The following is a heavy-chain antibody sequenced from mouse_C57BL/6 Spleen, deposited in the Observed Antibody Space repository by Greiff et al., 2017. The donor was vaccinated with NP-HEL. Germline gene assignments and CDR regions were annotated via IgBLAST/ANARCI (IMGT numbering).Heavy chain of an antibody. CDR1: GYTFTSYW. V-gene: IGHV1-55*01. J-gene: IGHJ3*01. Sequence: QVQLQQPGAELVKPGASVKMSCKASGYTFTSYWITWVKQRPGQGLEWIGDIYPGSGSTNYNEKFKSKATLTVDTSSSTAYMQLSSLTSEDSAVYDCAGYCGPYCDGSSPDWMAYWGQGTLVTVSA. D-gene: IGHD1-1*01. CDR3: AGYCGPYCDGSSPDWMAY. CDR2: IYPGSGST.